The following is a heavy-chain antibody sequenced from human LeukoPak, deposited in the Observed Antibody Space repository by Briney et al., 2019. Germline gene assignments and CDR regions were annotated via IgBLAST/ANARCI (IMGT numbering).Heavy chain of an antibody. CDR1: GYSISSGYY. D-gene: IGHD6-13*01. CDR2: IYYSGST. Sequence: SETLSLTCIVSGYSISSGYYWGWIRQPPGKGLGWIGSIYYSGSTYYNPSLKSRVTISVDTSRNQFSLKLSSVTAADTAVYYCARDKRDSSSFDYWGQGTLVTVSS. V-gene: IGHV4-38-2*02. CDR3: ARDKRDSSSFDY. J-gene: IGHJ4*02.